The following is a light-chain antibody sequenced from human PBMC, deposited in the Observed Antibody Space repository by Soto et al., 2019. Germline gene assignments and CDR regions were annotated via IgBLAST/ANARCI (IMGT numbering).Light chain of an antibody. J-gene: IGKJ1*01. Sequence: IVMTQSPATLSVSPGERATLSCRASESVSNKLAWYQRRPGQAPRLLIYGASTRASGIPDRFSGSGSGTDFSLTISNLQSEDFAVYYCQQYTNWPPWTFGQGTKVEIK. CDR2: GAS. V-gene: IGKV3-15*01. CDR3: QQYTNWPPWT. CDR1: ESVSNK.